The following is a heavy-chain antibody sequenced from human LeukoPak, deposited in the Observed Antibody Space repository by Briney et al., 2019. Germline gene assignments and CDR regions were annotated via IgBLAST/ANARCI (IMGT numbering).Heavy chain of an antibody. CDR3: ARAGRDFWSGCSPFDY. CDR2: IYYSGNT. CDR1: GDSVNSGTYY. J-gene: IGHJ4*02. Sequence: SETLSLTCSVSGDSVNSGTYYWSWIRQPPGKGLEWIGYIYYSGNTNYNPSLKSRVTISVDTSKNQFSLKLSSVTAADTAVYYCARAGRDFWSGCSPFDYWGQGTLVTVSS. D-gene: IGHD3-3*01. V-gene: IGHV4-61*01.